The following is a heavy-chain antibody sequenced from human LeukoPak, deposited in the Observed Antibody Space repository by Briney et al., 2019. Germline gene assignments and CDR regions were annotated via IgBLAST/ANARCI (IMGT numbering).Heavy chain of an antibody. CDR2: ISSSGNYK. J-gene: IGHJ4*02. D-gene: IGHD4-17*01. CDR1: GFTFSSYA. Sequence: GGSLRLSCATSGFTFSSYAMDWVRQAPGKGLEWVSSISSSGNYKYYADSVWGRFTISRDNAKNSLYLQMNSLRAEDTAVYYCASHPRHDYGDYGLDYWGQGTLVTVSS. V-gene: IGHV3-21*04. CDR3: ASHPRHDYGDYGLDY.